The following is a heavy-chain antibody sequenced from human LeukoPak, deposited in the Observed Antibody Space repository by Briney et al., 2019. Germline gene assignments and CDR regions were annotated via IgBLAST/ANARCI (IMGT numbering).Heavy chain of an antibody. D-gene: IGHD1-26*01. V-gene: IGHV4-34*01. J-gene: IGHJ4*02. CDR1: GGSFGGYY. CDR2: INHSGST. CDR3: ARVLGVWVLLEGIDY. Sequence: DPSETLSLTCAVYGGSFGGYYWSWIRQPPGKGLEWIGEINHSGSTNYNPSLKSRVTISVDTSKNQFSLKLSSVTAADTAVYYCARVLGVWVLLEGIDYWGQGTLVTVSS.